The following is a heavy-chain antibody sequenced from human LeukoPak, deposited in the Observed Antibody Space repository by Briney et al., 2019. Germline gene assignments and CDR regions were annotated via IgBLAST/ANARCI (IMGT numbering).Heavy chain of an antibody. CDR1: GFTFSSYW. V-gene: IGHV3-7*01. Sequence: GGSLRLSCAASGFTFSSYWMHWVRQAPGKGLEWVANINQDGGEKFYVDSVKGRFTISRDNAKNSLYLQMNSLRAEDTAMYYCARDIVVVPATFDYWGQGTLVSVSS. D-gene: IGHD2-2*01. CDR2: INQDGGEK. J-gene: IGHJ4*02. CDR3: ARDIVVVPATFDY.